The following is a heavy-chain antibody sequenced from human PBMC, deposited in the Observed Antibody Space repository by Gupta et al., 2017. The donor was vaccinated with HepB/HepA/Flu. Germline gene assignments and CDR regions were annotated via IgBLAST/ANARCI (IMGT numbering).Heavy chain of an antibody. D-gene: IGHD1-7*01. CDR3: AKGTTGYYYYYMDV. V-gene: IGHV3-23*01. J-gene: IGHJ6*03. CDR2: ISGSGRST. Sequence: EVQLLESGGGLVQPGGSLGLSCAAPGFIFSSYAMSWVRQDPGKGLEWVSAISGSGRSTYYADSVKGRFTISRDNSKNTLYLQMNSLRAEDTTVYYCAKGTTGYYYYYMDVWGNGTTVTVSS. CDR1: GFIFSSYA.